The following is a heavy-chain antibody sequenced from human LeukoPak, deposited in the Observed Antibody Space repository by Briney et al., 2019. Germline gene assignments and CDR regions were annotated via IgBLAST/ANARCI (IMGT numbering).Heavy chain of an antibody. D-gene: IGHD6-13*01. V-gene: IGHV4-59*01. J-gene: IGHJ4*02. Sequence: SETLSLTCTVSGGSISSYYWSWIRQPPGKGLEWFGYIYYSGSTNYNPTLKSRVTISVDTSKNQFSLKLSSVTAADTAVYYWARAAAGTESVDYWGQGTLVTVSP. CDR1: GGSISSYY. CDR2: IYYSGST. CDR3: ARAAAGTESVDY.